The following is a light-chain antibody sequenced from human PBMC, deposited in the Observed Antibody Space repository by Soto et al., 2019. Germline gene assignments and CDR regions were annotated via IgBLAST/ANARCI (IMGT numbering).Light chain of an antibody. J-gene: IGLJ3*02. Sequence: QAVVTQPRSVSGSPGQSVTISCTGTSSDVGGYNYVSWYQQHPGKAPKLMIYDVSKRPSGVPDRFSGSKSGNTASLTISGLQAEDEADYYCCSYAGSYTWVFGGWTKLTVL. V-gene: IGLV2-11*01. CDR2: DVS. CDR3: CSYAGSYTWV. CDR1: SSDVGGYNY.